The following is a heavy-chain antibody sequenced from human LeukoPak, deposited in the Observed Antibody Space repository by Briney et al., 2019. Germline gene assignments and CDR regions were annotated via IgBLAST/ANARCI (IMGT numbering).Heavy chain of an antibody. CDR3: ARDFAWGSGGAPIDDNWLDP. J-gene: IGHJ5*02. CDR2: INPNSGGT. Sequence: PWASVKVSCKASGYTFTGYYMHWVRQAPGQGLEWMGWINPNSGGTNYAQKFQGRVTMTRDTSISTAYMELSRLRSDDTAVYYCARDFAWGSGGAPIDDNWLDPWGQGTLVTVSS. V-gene: IGHV1-2*02. CDR1: GYTFTGYY. D-gene: IGHD7-27*01.